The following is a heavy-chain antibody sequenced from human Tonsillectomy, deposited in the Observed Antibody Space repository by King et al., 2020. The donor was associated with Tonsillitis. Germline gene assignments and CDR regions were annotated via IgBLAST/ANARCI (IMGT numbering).Heavy chain of an antibody. J-gene: IGHJ4*02. CDR1: GGSISSSTYY. CDR3: ARHERYKTLKSTIDH. D-gene: IGHD5-24*01. CDR2: IYYSGST. V-gene: IGHV4-39*01. Sequence: QLQESGPGLVKPSETLSLTCTVSGGSISSSTYYWGWIRQPPGKGLEWIGSIYYSGSTYYNPSLKTQVTISVDTSKNQFSLKLSSVTAADTAVYYCARHERYKTLKSTIDHWGQGALVTVSS.